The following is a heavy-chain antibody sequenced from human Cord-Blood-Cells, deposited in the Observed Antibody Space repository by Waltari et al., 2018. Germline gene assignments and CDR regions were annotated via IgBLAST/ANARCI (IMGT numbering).Heavy chain of an antibody. D-gene: IGHD6-13*01. CDR1: GGSFSGYY. CDR3: ARGELGHQPGIAAAGHNWFDP. V-gene: IGHV4-34*01. Sequence: QVQLQQWGAGLLKPSETLSLTCAVYGGSFSGYYWSWIRQPPGKGLEGIGEINHSGSTNDTPSLKSRVTISGDTSKNQFSLKLSSGTAADTAVYYCARGELGHQPGIAAAGHNWFDPWGQGTLVTVSS. J-gene: IGHJ5*02. CDR2: INHSGST.